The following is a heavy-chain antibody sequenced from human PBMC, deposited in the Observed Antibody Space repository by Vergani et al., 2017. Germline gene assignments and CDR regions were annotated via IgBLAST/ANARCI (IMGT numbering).Heavy chain of an antibody. CDR3: ARDVSSGWYSEPENFQH. V-gene: IGHV1-18*01. J-gene: IGHJ1*01. Sequence: QVQLVQSGAEVKKPGASVKVSCKASGYTFTSYGISWVRQAPGQGLEGMGWISAYNGNTNYAQTLQGRVTMTTDTATSTAYMELRSLRSDDTAVYYCARDVSSGWYSEPENFQHWGQGTLVTVSS. CDR1: GYTFTSYG. D-gene: IGHD6-19*01. CDR2: ISAYNGNT.